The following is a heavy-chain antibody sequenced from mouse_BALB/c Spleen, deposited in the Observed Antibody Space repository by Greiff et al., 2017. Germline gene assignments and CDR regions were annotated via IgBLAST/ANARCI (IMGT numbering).Heavy chain of an antibody. Sequence: DVHLVESGGGLVKPGGSLKLSCAASGFTFSSYAMSWVRQSPEKRLEWVAEISSGGSYTYYPDTVTGRFTISRDNAKNTLYLEMSSLRSEDTAMYYCAPDYDGFAYWGQGTLVTVSA. V-gene: IGHV5-9-4*01. J-gene: IGHJ3*01. CDR2: ISSGGSYT. D-gene: IGHD2-12*01. CDR1: GFTFSSYA. CDR3: APDYDGFAY.